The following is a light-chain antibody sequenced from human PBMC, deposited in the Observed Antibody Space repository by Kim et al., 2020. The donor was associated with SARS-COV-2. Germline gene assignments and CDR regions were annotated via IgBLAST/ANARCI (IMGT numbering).Light chain of an antibody. V-gene: IGLV3-19*01. CDR1: SLRTYY. CDR3: NSRDSNDNVV. Sequence: VALGPTVRITCQGDSLRTYYATWYQQKPGQAPILVIYGKNTRPSGIPDRFSGSTSGNTASLTITGTQAGDEADYYCNSRDSNDNVVFGGGTQLTVL. CDR2: GKN. J-gene: IGLJ2*01.